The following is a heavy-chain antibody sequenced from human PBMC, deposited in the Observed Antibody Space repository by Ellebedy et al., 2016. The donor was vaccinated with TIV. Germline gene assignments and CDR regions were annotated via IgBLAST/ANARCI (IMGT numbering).Heavy chain of an antibody. J-gene: IGHJ4*02. V-gene: IGHV3-64*02. D-gene: IGHD3-10*01. CDR2: LSSNGGST. CDR1: GFTFSNHA. CDR3: ARAGFGELSRIDH. Sequence: GESLKISCAASGFTFSNHAMHWVRQAPGKGLEYVSALSSNGGSTYYADSVKGRFTISRDNSKNTLYLQMGSLRADDMAVYFCARAGFGELSRIDHWGQGTLVTVSS.